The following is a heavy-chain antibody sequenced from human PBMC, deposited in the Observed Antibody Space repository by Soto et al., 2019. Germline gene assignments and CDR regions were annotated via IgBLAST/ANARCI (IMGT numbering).Heavy chain of an antibody. J-gene: IGHJ6*02. CDR3: ARGAITLVRGVIISYYYYYYGMDV. V-gene: IGHV4-34*01. Sequence: SETLSLTCAVYGGSCSGYYWSWIRQPPGKGLEWIGEINHSGSTNYNPSLKSRVTISVDTSKNQFSLKLSSVTAADTAVYYCARGAITLVRGVIISYYYYYYGMDVWGQGITVTVSS. CDR2: INHSGST. D-gene: IGHD3-10*01. CDR1: GGSCSGYY.